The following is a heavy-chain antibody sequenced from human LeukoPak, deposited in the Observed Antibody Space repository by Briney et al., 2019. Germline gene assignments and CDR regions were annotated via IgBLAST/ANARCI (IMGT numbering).Heavy chain of an antibody. J-gene: IGHJ4*02. Sequence: PGKSLRLSCEASGFTFRSFGMHWVRQAPGKGLEWVALISYDGSKKFYVDSVKGRFTISRDNSKNTLYLQMNSLRSDDTAVYYCARGSGGGYDFDWGQGTLVTVSS. D-gene: IGHD5-12*01. CDR2: ISYDGSKK. CDR1: GFTFRSFG. CDR3: ARGSGGGYDFD. V-gene: IGHV3-30*03.